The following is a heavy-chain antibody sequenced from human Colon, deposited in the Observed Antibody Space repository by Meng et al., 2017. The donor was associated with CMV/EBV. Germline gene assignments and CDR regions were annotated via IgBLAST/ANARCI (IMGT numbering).Heavy chain of an antibody. CDR2: IGRGSGA. CDR1: GFTFTSYD. V-gene: IGHV3-23*01. CDR3: ARDRWITF. J-gene: IGHJ4*02. D-gene: IGHD5-12*01. Sequence: EVRLLESGGGLVRPGGSMRLSCAASGFTFTSYDMSWVRQAPGKGLEWVSTIGRGSGANYADSVKGRFTMSRDNSKNTVYLEMNNLRAEDTAIYYCARDRWITFWGQGVLVTVSS.